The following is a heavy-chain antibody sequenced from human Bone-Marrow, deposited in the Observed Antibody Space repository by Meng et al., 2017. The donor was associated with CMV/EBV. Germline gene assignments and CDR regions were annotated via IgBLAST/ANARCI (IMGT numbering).Heavy chain of an antibody. V-gene: IGHV3-23*01. J-gene: IGHJ4*02. CDR1: EFTFSNFA. CDR3: ARGIGQQLGLPLDY. D-gene: IGHD6-13*01. Sequence: GGSLRLSCAASEFTFSNFAMSWVRQAPGRGLAWVSAITGSGGSTYYADSVKGRFTVSRDNSKNTLYLQMNSLRAEDTAVYYCARGIGQQLGLPLDYWGQGTVVTVSS. CDR2: ITGSGGST.